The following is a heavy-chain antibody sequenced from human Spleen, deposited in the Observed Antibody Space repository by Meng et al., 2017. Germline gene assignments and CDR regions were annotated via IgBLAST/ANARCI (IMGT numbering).Heavy chain of an antibody. CDR2: IYYTGST. Sequence: VQLQESGPGLVRPSQTLSLTCSVSGGSISLYYWSWIRQFPGEGLEFIGHIYYTGSTNYNPSLKSRVTMSVDTSKNQFSLKLSSVTAADTAVYYCARHYGSGTYPLDYWGQGILVTVSS. CDR1: GGSISLYY. CDR3: ARHYGSGTYPLDY. D-gene: IGHD3-10*01. J-gene: IGHJ4*02. V-gene: IGHV4-59*08.